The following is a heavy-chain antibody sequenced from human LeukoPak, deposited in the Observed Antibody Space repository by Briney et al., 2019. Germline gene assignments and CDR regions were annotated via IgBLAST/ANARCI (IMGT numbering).Heavy chain of an antibody. CDR1: GFTFSSYS. Sequence: GGSLRLSCAASGFTFSSYSMNWVRQAPGKGLEWVSYISSSSSTIYYADSVKGRFTISRDNAKNSLYLQMNSLRAEDTAVYYCARDMIAAAGTGYYYGMDVRGQGTTVTVSS. CDR3: ARDMIAAAGTGYYYGMDV. D-gene: IGHD6-13*01. CDR2: ISSSSSTI. V-gene: IGHV3-48*01. J-gene: IGHJ6*02.